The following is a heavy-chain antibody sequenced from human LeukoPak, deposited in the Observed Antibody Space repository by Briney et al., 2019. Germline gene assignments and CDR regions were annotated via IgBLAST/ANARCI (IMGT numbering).Heavy chain of an antibody. V-gene: IGHV1-2*06. CDR3: ANDMTPVTPRDY. D-gene: IGHD2-2*01. Sequence: VASVKVSFYAAAYTFTSYHLDWVRQAPGQGLEWVGHINPNSGDTNYAQKFQGRVTMTRDTSISTAYMELSRLRSDDTADNYSANDMTPVTPRDYWGQGTLVTVSS. J-gene: IGHJ4*02. CDR1: AYTFTSYH. CDR2: INPNSGDT.